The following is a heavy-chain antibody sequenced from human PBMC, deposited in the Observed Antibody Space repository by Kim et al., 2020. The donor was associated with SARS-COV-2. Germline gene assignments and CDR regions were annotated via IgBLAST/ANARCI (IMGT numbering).Heavy chain of an antibody. CDR3: AKGSTSSRPYYFDY. CDR2: ITTTGGST. CDR1: GFTLSGYV. V-gene: IGHV3-23*01. D-gene: IGHD2-2*01. J-gene: IGHJ4*02. Sequence: GGSLRLSCAASGFTLSGYVMSWVRQSPGTGLQWVSAITTTGGSTYYADSVKGRFTISRDNSKNVLYLEMDNLRADDTVIYYCAKGSTSSRPYYFDYWGQG.